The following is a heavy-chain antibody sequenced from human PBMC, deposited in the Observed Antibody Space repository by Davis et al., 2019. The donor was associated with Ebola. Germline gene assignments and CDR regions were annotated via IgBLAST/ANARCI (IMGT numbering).Heavy chain of an antibody. CDR2: INHSGST. V-gene: IGHV4-34*01. J-gene: IGHJ5*02. CDR3: ARHCSSTSCSWFDP. D-gene: IGHD2-2*01. CDR1: GGSFSGYY. Sequence: SETLSLTCAVYGGSFSGYYWSWIRQPPGKGLEWIGEINHSGSTNYNPSLKSRVTISVDTSKNQFSLKLSSVTAADTAVYYCARHCSSTSCSWFDPWGHGTLVTVSS.